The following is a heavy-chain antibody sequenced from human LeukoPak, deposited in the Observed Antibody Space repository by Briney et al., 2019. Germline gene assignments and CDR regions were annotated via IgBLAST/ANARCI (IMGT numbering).Heavy chain of an antibody. CDR2: IWYDGSNK. J-gene: IGHJ4*02. D-gene: IGHD7-27*01. V-gene: IGHV3-33*06. CDR3: AKGHLTGDY. CDR1: GFTFNNYG. Sequence: GRSLRLSCAASGFTFNNYGMHWVRQAPGKGLEWMALIWYDGSNKYYPDSVKGRFTISRDNSKNTLYLQMNSLRTEDTAVYYCAKGHLTGDYWGQGTLVTVSS.